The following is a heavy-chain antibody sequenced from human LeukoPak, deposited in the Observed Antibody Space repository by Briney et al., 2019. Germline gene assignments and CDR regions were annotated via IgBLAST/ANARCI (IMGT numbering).Heavy chain of an antibody. CDR1: GFTFSSYW. Sequence: GGSLRLSCAASGFTFSSYWMNWVRQPPGKGLEWVSGINWHGGSTGYADSVKGRFTISRDNAKNSLYLQMNSLRAEDTALYYCARGKWYSGSYHFDYWGQGTQVTVSS. D-gene: IGHD1-26*01. CDR2: INWHGGST. V-gene: IGHV3-20*04. CDR3: ARGKWYSGSYHFDY. J-gene: IGHJ4*02.